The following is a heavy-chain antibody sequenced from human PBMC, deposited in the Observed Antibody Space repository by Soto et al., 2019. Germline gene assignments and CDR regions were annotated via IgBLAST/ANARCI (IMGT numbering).Heavy chain of an antibody. J-gene: IGHJ4*02. D-gene: IGHD3-22*01. V-gene: IGHV4-34*12. Sequence: SETLSLTFAVYGRSFNDYFCCWVCEPPGKGLEWIGEIIHSGSTNYNPSLKSRVTISVDTSKNQFSLKLSSVTAADTAVYYCAREKGDSSGYRGDYWGQGTLVTVS. CDR1: GRSFNDYF. CDR3: AREKGDSSGYRGDY. CDR2: IIHSGST.